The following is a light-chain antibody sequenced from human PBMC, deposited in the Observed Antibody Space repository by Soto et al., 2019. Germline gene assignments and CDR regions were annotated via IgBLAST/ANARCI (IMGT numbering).Light chain of an antibody. CDR3: QQRSKWPQIT. Sequence: EIVLTQSPATLSLSPGERATLSCRASQSVSKYLAWYQQKPGQAPRLLIHDASNRATGIPARFIGSGSGTDFTLTISSLEPEDFGVYYCQQRSKWPQITFGGGTKVEIK. J-gene: IGKJ4*01. CDR1: QSVSKY. CDR2: DAS. V-gene: IGKV3-11*01.